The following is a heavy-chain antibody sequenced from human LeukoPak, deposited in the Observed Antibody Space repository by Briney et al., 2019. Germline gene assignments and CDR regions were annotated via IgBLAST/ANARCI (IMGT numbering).Heavy chain of an antibody. Sequence: GSSVKVSCKASGGTFSSYAISWVRQAPGQGLEWMGRIIPILGIANYAQKFQGRVTITADKSTSTAYMELRSLRSDDTALYFCARDWGSIKVIADYWGQGTLVTVSS. CDR1: GGTFSSYA. CDR2: IIPILGIA. J-gene: IGHJ4*02. D-gene: IGHD7-27*01. V-gene: IGHV1-69*04. CDR3: ARDWGSIKVIADY.